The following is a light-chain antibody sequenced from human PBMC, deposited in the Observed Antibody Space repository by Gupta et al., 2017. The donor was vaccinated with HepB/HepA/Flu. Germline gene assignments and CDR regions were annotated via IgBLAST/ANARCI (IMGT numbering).Light chain of an antibody. V-gene: IGKV1-39*01. CDR2: AAS. CDR1: QSISSY. J-gene: IGKJ1*01. Sequence: GDRVTITGRASQSISSYLNWYQQKPGKAPKLLIYAASSLQSGVPSRFSGSGSGTDFTLSISSLQPEDFATYYCQQSYSTPRTFGQGTKVEIK. CDR3: QQSYSTPRT.